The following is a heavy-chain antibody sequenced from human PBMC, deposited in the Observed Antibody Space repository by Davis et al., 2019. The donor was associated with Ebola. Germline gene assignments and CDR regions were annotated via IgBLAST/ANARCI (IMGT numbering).Heavy chain of an antibody. CDR2: IYYSGST. CDR3: ARVDYDFWMGYSDY. V-gene: IGHV4-39*01. Sequence: SETLSLTCTVSGGSISSYYWSWIRQPPGKGLEWIGSIYYSGSTYYNPSLKSRVTISVDTSKNQFSLKLSSVTAADTAVYYCARVDYDFWMGYSDYWDQGTLVTVSS. J-gene: IGHJ4*02. D-gene: IGHD3-3*01. CDR1: GGSISSYY.